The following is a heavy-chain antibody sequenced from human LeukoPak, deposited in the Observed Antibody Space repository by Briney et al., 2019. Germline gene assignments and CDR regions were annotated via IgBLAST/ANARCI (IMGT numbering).Heavy chain of an antibody. CDR3: ARGPSQYYYDSSGYFDY. J-gene: IGHJ4*02. V-gene: IGHV4-39*07. D-gene: IGHD3-22*01. CDR2: IYYSGST. Sequence: SETLSPTCTVSGGSISSSSYYWGWIRQPPGKGLEWIGSIYYSGSTYYNPSLKSRVTISVDTSKNQFSLKLSSVTAADTAVYYCARGPSQYYYDSSGYFDYWGQGTLVTVSS. CDR1: GGSISSSSYY.